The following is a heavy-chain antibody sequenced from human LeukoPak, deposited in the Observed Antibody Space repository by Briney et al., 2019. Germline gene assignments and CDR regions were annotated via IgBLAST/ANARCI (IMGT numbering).Heavy chain of an antibody. J-gene: IGHJ4*02. CDR1: GHSISSGHY. CDR3: ARVVRGSTYYYDSSGYYYFDY. Sequence: SETLSLTCTVSGHSISSGHYHWGWIRQPPGKGLEWIASIYHSGTSYYNPSLKSRVTISVDTSKNQFSLRLTSVTAADTAVYYCARVVRGSTYYYDSSGYYYFDYWGQGTLVTVSS. D-gene: IGHD3-22*01. CDR2: IYHSGTS. V-gene: IGHV4-38-2*02.